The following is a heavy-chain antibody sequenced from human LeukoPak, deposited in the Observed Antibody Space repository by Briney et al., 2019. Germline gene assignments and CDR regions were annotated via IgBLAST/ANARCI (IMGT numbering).Heavy chain of an antibody. V-gene: IGHV1-2*02. CDR2: INPNSGGT. D-gene: IGHD3-22*01. J-gene: IGHJ3*02. Sequence: ASVKVSCKASGYTFSGYYMHWVRQAPGQGLEWMGWINPNSGGTNYAQKFQGRVTMTRDTSISTAYMELSRLRSDDTAVYYCARERGYYDSSGYYDAFDIWGQGTMVTVSS. CDR3: ARERGYYDSSGYYDAFDI. CDR1: GYTFSGYY.